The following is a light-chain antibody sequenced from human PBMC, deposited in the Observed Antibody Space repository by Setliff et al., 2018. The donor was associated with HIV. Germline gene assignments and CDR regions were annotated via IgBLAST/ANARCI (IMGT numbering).Light chain of an antibody. V-gene: IGLV2-8*01. CDR2: EVS. Sequence: QSVLTQPPSASGSPGQAVTISCTGTSSDVGSYNYVSWYQQHPGKAPQLMIFEVSKRPSGNPDRFSGSKSGNTASLTVSGLQAEDEADYYCSSYGGRNNWVFGGGTKVTVL. CDR3: SSYGGRNNWV. CDR1: SSDVGSYNY. J-gene: IGLJ3*02.